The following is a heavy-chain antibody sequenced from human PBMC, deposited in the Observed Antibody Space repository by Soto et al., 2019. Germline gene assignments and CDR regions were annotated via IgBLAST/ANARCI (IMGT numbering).Heavy chain of an antibody. Sequence: GGSLRLSCAASGFTFSSYAMSWVRQAPGKGLEWVSAISGSGGSTYYADSVKGRFTISRDNSKNTLYLQMNSLRAEDTAVYYCAKEPPGLWFGERPTNYYYYYYMDVWGKGTTVTVSS. CDR1: GFTFSSYA. CDR2: ISGSGGST. V-gene: IGHV3-23*01. J-gene: IGHJ6*03. CDR3: AKEPPGLWFGERPTNYYYYYYMDV. D-gene: IGHD3-10*01.